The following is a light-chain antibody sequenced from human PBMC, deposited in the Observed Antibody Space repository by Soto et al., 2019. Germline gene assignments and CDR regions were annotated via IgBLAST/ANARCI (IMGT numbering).Light chain of an antibody. J-gene: IGLJ2*01. CDR2: EGY. CDR3: SSYAGRVV. Sequence: QSALTQPASVSGSPGQSITISCTGTSSDVGSYNLVSWYQQHPGKAPKLMIYEGYNRPSGVSTRFSGSKSGNTASLTISGLQAEDEADYYCSSYAGRVVFGGGTKVTVL. CDR1: SSDVGSYNL. V-gene: IGLV2-23*01.